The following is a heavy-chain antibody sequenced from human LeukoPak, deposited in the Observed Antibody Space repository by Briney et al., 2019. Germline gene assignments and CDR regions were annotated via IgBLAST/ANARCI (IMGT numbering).Heavy chain of an antibody. CDR3: AIESTVVVTATDSFDI. Sequence: PGGSLRLSCAASGFTFSDYYMSWIRQAPGKGLEWVSYISSSSSYTNYADSVKGRLTISRDNAKNSLYLQMNSLRAEDTAVYYCAIESTVVVTATDSFDIWGQGTMVTVSS. CDR1: GFTFSDYY. J-gene: IGHJ3*02. D-gene: IGHD2-21*02. V-gene: IGHV3-11*06. CDR2: ISSSSSYT.